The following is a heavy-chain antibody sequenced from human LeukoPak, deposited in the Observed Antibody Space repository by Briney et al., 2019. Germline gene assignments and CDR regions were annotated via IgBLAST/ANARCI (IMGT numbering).Heavy chain of an antibody. CDR2: ISYDGSYE. D-gene: IGHD3-10*01. J-gene: IGHJ6*03. CDR3: ARVRQSGYYYYYMDV. CDR1: GFTFSSYA. V-gene: IGHV3-30*01. Sequence: PGGSLRLSCAASGFTFSSYAMHWVRQAPGKGLEWVALISYDGSYEYYADSVKGRFTISRDNSKNTLYLQLNSLRAEDTAVHYCARVRQSGYYYYYMDVWGKGTTVTVSS.